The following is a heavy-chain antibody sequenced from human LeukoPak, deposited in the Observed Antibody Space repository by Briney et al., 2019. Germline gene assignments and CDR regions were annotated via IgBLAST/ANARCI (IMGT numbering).Heavy chain of an antibody. D-gene: IGHD3-9*01. J-gene: IGHJ3*02. CDR2: IIPIFGTA. Sequence: GASVKVSCKASGGTFSSYAISWVRQAPGQGLEWMGGIIPIFGTANYAQKFQGRVTITAEESTSTAYMELSSLRSEDTAVYYCARIASPYYDILTGYYIHDAFDIWGQGTMVTVSS. CDR1: GGTFSSYA. CDR3: ARIASPYYDILTGYYIHDAFDI. V-gene: IGHV1-69*13.